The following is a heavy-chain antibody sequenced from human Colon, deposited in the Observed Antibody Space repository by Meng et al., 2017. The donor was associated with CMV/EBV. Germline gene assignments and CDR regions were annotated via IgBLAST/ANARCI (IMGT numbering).Heavy chain of an antibody. CDR1: GYTFTSYA. Sequence: SGYTFTSYAVTWVRQAPGQGLEWMGWISTFDDQTNYTQKFQGRVTMTADRSTDTSYLELRSLRSDDTAMYYCARTRITITAGVTPFDYWGQGSLVTVSS. CDR3: ARTRITITAGVTPFDY. CDR2: ISTFDDQT. V-gene: IGHV1-18*01. D-gene: IGHD3-10*01. J-gene: IGHJ4*02.